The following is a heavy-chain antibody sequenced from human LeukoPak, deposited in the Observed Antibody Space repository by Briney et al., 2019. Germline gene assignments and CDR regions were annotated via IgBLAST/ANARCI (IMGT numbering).Heavy chain of an antibody. CDR3: TRGSSVRRDY. Sequence: GASVRLPYKASGYTFTTCDINWVRQATGQGLEWMGWMNPNSGNTGYEQSFQGRVTMTRDTSISTAYMELSNLRSEDTAIYYCTRGSSVRRDYWGQGTVDTLSS. J-gene: IGHJ4*02. D-gene: IGHD5/OR15-5a*01. CDR2: MNPNSGNT. CDR1: GYTFTTCD. V-gene: IGHV1-8*01.